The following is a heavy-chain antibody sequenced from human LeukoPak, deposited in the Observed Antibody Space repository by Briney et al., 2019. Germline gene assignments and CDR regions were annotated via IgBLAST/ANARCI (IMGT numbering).Heavy chain of an antibody. CDR2: IKQDGSET. J-gene: IGHJ4*02. CDR1: VFTFSSYW. D-gene: IGHD5-18*01. V-gene: IGHV3-7*01. Sequence: GGSLRLSCAASVFTFSSYWMSWVRQAPGKGLEWVANIKQDGSETYYVDSVKGRFAISRDNAKNSLYLQMNSLRAEDTAVYYCARAIQLWSYYFDYWGQGTLVTVSS. CDR3: ARAIQLWSYYFDY.